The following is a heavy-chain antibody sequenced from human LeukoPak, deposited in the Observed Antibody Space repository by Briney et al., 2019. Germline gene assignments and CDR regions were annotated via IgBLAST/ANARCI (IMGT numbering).Heavy chain of an antibody. J-gene: IGHJ4*02. CDR1: GFTFSSYA. CDR3: AKAANEWELLAGYFDY. D-gene: IGHD1-26*01. CDR2: ISGSGDST. Sequence: GGSLRLSCAASGFTFSSYAMSWVRQAPGKGLQWVSLISGSGDSTYYADSVKGRFTISRDNSKSTLYLQMNSLRAEDAAVYYCAKAANEWELLAGYFDYWGQGTLVTVPS. V-gene: IGHV3-23*01.